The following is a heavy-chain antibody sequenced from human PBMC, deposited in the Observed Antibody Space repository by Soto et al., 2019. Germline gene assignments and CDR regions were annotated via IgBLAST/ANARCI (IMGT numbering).Heavy chain of an antibody. CDR3: AKDRWPVYVCWFDP. CDR1: GFTFSSYA. Sequence: GGSLRLSCAASGFTFSSYAMSWVRQAPGKGLEWVSAISGSGGSTYYADSVKGRFAISRDNSKNTLYLQMNSLRAEDTAVYYCAKDRWPVYVCWFDPWGQGTLVTVSS. V-gene: IGHV3-23*01. CDR2: ISGSGGST. J-gene: IGHJ5*02. D-gene: IGHD2-8*01.